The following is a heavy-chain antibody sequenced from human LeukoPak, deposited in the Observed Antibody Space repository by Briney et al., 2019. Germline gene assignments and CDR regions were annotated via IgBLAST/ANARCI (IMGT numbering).Heavy chain of an antibody. CDR2: MYYSGGT. J-gene: IGHJ4*02. V-gene: IGHV4-39*07. Sequence: SETLSLTCTVSGGSISSSSSYWGWIRQPPGKGLEWIVSMYYSGGTYYNPSLKSRVTISVDTSKNQFSLKLSSVTAADTAVYYCARAWLQTHFDYWGQGTLVTVSS. CDR3: ARAWLQTHFDY. D-gene: IGHD5-24*01. CDR1: GGSISSSSSY.